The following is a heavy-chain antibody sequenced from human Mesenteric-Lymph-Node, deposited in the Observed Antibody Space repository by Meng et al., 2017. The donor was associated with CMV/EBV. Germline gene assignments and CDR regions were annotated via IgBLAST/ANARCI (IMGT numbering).Heavy chain of an antibody. CDR2: IYYTGIT. J-gene: IGHJ5*02. Sequence: VSGGYLISGGYFWNWIRQRPGKGLEWIGNIYYTGITQYDPSLRSRFIISVDTSKNQFSLKLNSVTAADTAVYYCARDFGVNGNCFDPWGQGTLVTVSS. CDR1: GGYLISGGYF. CDR3: ARDFGVNGNCFDP. V-gene: IGHV4-31*02. D-gene: IGHD3-3*01.